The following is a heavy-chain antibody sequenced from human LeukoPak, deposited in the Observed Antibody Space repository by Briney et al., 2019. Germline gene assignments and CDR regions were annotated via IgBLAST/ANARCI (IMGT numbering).Heavy chain of an antibody. CDR3: ARSKTAQGSSSWGSLFWFDP. CDR1: GGSISSYY. D-gene: IGHD6-6*01. J-gene: IGHJ5*02. V-gene: IGHV4-59*01. CDR2: IYYSGST. Sequence: PSETLSLTCTVSGGSISSYYWSWIRQPPGKGLEWIGYIYYSGSTNYNPSLKSRVTISVDTSKNQFSLKLSPVTAADTAVHYYARSKTAQGSSSWGSLFWFDPWGQGTLVTVSS.